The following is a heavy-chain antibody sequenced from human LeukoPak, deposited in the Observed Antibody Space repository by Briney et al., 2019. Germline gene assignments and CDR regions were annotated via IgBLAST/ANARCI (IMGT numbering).Heavy chain of an antibody. CDR1: GFTSRYYS. CDR3: ARAATITVRPGGYYHYYMDF. V-gene: IGHV3-48*04. CDR2: ISSSTSTI. J-gene: IGHJ6*03. Sequence: GSLRLSSAASGFTSRYYSMNWVRQALGRGLGWVSYISSSTSTIYSADSVKGRVTITRDNAKSSQYLQMNSLRAEDTAVYYCARAATITVRPGGYYHYYMDFWGKGTTVTVSS. D-gene: IGHD6-6*01.